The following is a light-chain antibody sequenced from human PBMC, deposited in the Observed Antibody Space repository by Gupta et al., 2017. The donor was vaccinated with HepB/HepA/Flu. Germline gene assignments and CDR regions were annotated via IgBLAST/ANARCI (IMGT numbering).Light chain of an antibody. V-gene: IGKV1-12*02. CDR2: AAS. CDR3: QQASSFPFT. CDR1: QGISTY. Sequence: DIQMTQSPSSVSASVGDRVTITCRASQGISTYLAWYQQKPGRAPNLLIYAASTLQSGVPSRFSGSGSGTDFTLTVSSLQPEDFATYYCQQASSFPFTFGGGTKVEIK. J-gene: IGKJ4*01.